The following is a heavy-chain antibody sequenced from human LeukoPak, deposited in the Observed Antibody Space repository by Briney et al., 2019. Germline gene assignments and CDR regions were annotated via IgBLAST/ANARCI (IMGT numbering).Heavy chain of an antibody. Sequence: ASVKVSCKGSGYTFTTYFLHWVRQAPGQGLEWMGWINPNSGGTNYAQKFQGRVTMTRDTSISTAYMELSRLRSDDTAVYYCARDLERVVVAATFDYWGQGTLVTVSS. D-gene: IGHD2-15*01. CDR3: ARDLERVVVAATFDY. CDR2: INPNSGGT. CDR1: GYTFTTYF. V-gene: IGHV1-2*02. J-gene: IGHJ4*02.